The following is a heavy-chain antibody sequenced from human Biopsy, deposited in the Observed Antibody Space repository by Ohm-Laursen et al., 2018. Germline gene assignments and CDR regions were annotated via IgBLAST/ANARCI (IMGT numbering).Heavy chain of an antibody. D-gene: IGHD2-15*01. CDR1: GYTFQSYG. CDR3: ARGRTLGDCSGSSCYSGDN. V-gene: IGHV1-18*01. J-gene: IGHJ4*02. Sequence: VSSVKVSCKASGYTFQSYGISWVRQAPGQGLEWMGWISAYTTNTDYAQKFQGRVTLTTDTSTNTAYMELRSLRSDDTAVYYCARGRTLGDCSGSSCYSGDNWGQGTLVTVSS. CDR2: ISAYTTNT.